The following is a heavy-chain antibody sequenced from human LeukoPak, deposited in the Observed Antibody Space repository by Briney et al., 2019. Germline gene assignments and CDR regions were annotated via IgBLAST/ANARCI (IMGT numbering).Heavy chain of an antibody. Sequence: PGGSLRLSCAASGFTFSSYSMNWVRQAPGKGLEWVSSISSSSSYIYYADSVKGRFTISRDNAKNSLYLRMNSLRAEDTAVYYCARDLGDCSSTSCRFWGQGTTVTVSS. CDR1: GFTFSSYS. V-gene: IGHV3-21*01. CDR3: ARDLGDCSSTSCRF. D-gene: IGHD2-2*01. J-gene: IGHJ6*02. CDR2: ISSSSSYI.